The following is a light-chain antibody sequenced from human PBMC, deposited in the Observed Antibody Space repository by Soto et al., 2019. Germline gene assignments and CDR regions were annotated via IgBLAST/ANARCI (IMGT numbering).Light chain of an antibody. Sequence: EIVMTQSPATLSVSPGERATLSFRASQSVSSNLAWYQQKPGQAPRLLIYGASTRATGIPARFSGSGSGTELTLTISSLQSEDFAVYSCQQYNTWPPTFGQGTKVDIK. CDR3: QQYNTWPPT. J-gene: IGKJ1*01. V-gene: IGKV3-15*01. CDR1: QSVSSN. CDR2: GAS.